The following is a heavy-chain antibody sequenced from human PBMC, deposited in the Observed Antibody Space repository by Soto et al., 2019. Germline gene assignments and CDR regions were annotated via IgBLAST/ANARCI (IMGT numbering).Heavy chain of an antibody. CDR2: ISYDGSKT. Sequence: QVQLVESGGGVVQPGRSLRLSCAASGFTFSSYGMHWVRQAPGKGLGWVAVISYDGSKTYYADSVKGRFTISRDNSKNTLYLQMNSLRAEDTAVSYCAKDGNVYSSGWYAPSLDYWGQGTLVTVSS. J-gene: IGHJ4*02. CDR3: AKDGNVYSSGWYAPSLDY. D-gene: IGHD6-19*01. V-gene: IGHV3-30*18. CDR1: GFTFSSYG.